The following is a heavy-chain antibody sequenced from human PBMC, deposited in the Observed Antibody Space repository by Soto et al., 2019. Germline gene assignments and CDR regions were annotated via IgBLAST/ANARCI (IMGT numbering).Heavy chain of an antibody. D-gene: IGHD3-3*01. J-gene: IGHJ5*02. CDR1: GYTFTSYD. CDR3: ARDYDFWSGYSNWFDP. CDR2: MNPNSGNT. V-gene: IGHV1-8*01. Sequence: QVQLVQSGAEVKKPGASVKVSCKASGYTFTSYDINWVRQATGQGLEWMGWMNPNSGNTGYAQKFQGRVTMTRNTYISTAYMELSSLRSEDTAVYYCARDYDFWSGYSNWFDPWGQGTLVTVSS.